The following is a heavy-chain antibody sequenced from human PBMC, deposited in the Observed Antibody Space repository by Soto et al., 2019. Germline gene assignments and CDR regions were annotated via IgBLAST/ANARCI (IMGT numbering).Heavy chain of an antibody. CDR1: GFTFSSYA. J-gene: IGHJ4*02. CDR3: AAGTNSDWYTY. CDR2: FSGSGGDT. V-gene: IGHV3-23*01. D-gene: IGHD1-1*01. Sequence: EVQLLESGGGLVQPGGSLRLSCAASGFTFSSYAMSWVRQTPGKGLEWVSLFSGSGGDTYYADSVKGRLTISRDNSKNTLYLQMNSLGAEYTAVYYCAAGTNSDWYTYWGQGTLVTVSS.